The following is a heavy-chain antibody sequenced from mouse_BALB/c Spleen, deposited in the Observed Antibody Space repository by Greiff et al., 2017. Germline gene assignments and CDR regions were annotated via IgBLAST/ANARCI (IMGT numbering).Heavy chain of an antibody. V-gene: IGHV5-4*02. CDR3: ARGFITTVVAYYYAMDY. D-gene: IGHD1-1*01. J-gene: IGHJ4*01. Sequence: EVKLMESGGGLVKPGGSLKLSCAASGFTFSDYYMYWVRQTPEKRLGWVATISDGGSYTYYPDSVKGRFTISRDNAKNNLYLQMSSLKSEDTAMYYCARGFITTVVAYYYAMDYWGQGTSVTVSS. CDR2: ISDGGSYT. CDR1: GFTFSDYY.